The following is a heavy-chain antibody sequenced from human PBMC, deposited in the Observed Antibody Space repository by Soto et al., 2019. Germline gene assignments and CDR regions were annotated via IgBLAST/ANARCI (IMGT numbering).Heavy chain of an antibody. D-gene: IGHD5-18*01. J-gene: IGHJ6*02. CDR2: IYSGGST. CDR1: GFTVSSNY. V-gene: IGHV3-53*01. CDR3: ARDTDTGGMDV. Sequence: GGSLRLSSAASGFTVSSNYMSWVRQAPGKGLEWVSVIYSGGSTYYADSVKGRFTISRDSSKNTLYLQLNSLRAEDTAVYYCARDTDTGGMDVWGQGTTVPVAS.